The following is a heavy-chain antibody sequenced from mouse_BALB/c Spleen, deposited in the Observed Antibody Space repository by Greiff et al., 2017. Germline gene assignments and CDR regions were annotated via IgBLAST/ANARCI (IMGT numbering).Heavy chain of an antibody. CDR2: ISSGGSYT. J-gene: IGHJ4*01. CDR3: AREDGYYDYYAMDY. V-gene: IGHV5-9-4*01. D-gene: IGHD2-3*01. CDR1: GFTFSSYA. Sequence: EVMLVESGGGLVKPGGSLKLSCAASGFTFSSYAMSWVRQSPEKRLEWVAEISSGGSYTYYPDTVTGRFTISRDNAKNTLYLEMSSLRSEDTAMYYCAREDGYYDYYAMDYWGQGTSVTVSS.